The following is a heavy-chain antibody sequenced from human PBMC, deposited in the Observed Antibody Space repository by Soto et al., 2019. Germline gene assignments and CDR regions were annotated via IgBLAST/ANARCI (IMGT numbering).Heavy chain of an antibody. D-gene: IGHD2-15*01. J-gene: IGHJ4*02. CDR1: GYSFTSHY. CDR2: IYPGGVNI. CDR3: ARDQSWHDLVWWLPTKY. Sequence: ASVKVSCKAIGYSFTSHYMHWVRQAPGQGLEWMGTIYPGGVNIGYAQKFKGRVTMTKDTSTSTVYMELNSLTSEDTAVYYCARDQSWHDLVWWLPTKYWGQGTLVTVSS. V-gene: IGHV1-46*03.